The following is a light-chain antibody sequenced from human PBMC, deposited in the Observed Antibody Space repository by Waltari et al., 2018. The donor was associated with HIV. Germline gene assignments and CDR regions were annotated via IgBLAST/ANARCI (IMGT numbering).Light chain of an antibody. J-gene: IGLJ2*01. Sequence: QSALTQPPSASGSPGQSVTISCTGTSSDVGGYNYVSWYQQHPGKAPKLMIYEVSKRPAGVPDRFSGSKSGNTASVTGSGLQAEDEADYYCRSYAGSNNLGVFGGGTKLTGL. V-gene: IGLV2-8*01. CDR2: EVS. CDR1: SSDVGGYNY. CDR3: RSYAGSNNLGV.